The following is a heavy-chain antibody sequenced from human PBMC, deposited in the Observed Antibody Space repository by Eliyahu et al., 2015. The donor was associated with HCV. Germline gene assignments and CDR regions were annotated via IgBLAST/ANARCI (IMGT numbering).Heavy chain of an antibody. D-gene: IGHD2-21*01. Sequence: GISWVRQAPGQGLEWMGWISAYNGNTNYAQKLQGRVTMTTDTSTSTAYMELRSLRSDDTAVYYCAFGESFDYWGQGTLVTVSS. J-gene: IGHJ4*02. CDR1: G. CDR2: ISAYNGNT. CDR3: AFGESFDY. V-gene: IGHV1-18*01.